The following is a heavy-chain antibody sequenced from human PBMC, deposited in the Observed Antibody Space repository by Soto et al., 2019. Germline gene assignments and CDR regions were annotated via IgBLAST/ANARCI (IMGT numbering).Heavy chain of an antibody. CDR2: ISYDGSNK. J-gene: IGHJ4*02. Sequence: QVQLVESGGGVVQPGRSLRLSCAASGFTFSSYGMQWVRQAPGKGLEWVAVISYDGSNKYYADSVKGQFTISRDNSKNHLHLPTNQLKAADTAVYDWGKGGPDMVWGVSSDYFYYWGQGTLGTVPS. D-gene: IGHD3-10*01. V-gene: IGHV3-30*18. CDR1: GFTFSSYG. CDR3: GKGGPDMVWGVSSDYFYY.